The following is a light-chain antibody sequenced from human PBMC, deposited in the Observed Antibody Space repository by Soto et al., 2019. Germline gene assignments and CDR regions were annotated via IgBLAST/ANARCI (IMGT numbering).Light chain of an antibody. J-gene: IGKJ1*01. Sequence: DIVMTHSPHALAVSLRERATISCKARQSVLYSSNNKNYLAWYQQKPGQPPKLLIYWASTREFGVPDRFSGSGSGTDFTLTISSLQAEDVAVYYCQQYYSTPRTFGHGTKVDIK. CDR2: WAS. CDR1: QSVLYSSNNKNY. CDR3: QQYYSTPRT. V-gene: IGKV4-1*01.